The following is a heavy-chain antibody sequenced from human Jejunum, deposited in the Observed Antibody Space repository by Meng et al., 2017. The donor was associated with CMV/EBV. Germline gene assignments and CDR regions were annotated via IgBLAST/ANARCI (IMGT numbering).Heavy chain of an antibody. CDR1: GWPFSGYY. CDR2: INHSGST. CDR3: AGGYGSGSNNWFDP. V-gene: IGHV4-34*01. Sequence: QVHLQQWLSVLFNPSWSLSLTCLFYGWPFSGYYWNWIPQPPGKGLEWIVEINHSGSTNYNPSLKSRVTISVDTSKNQFSLKLSSVTAADTAVYYCAGGYGSGSNNWFDPWGQGTLVTVSS. D-gene: IGHD3-10*01. J-gene: IGHJ5*02.